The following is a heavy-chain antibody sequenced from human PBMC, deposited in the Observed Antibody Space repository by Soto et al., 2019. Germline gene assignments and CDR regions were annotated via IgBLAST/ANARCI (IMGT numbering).Heavy chain of an antibody. CDR1: GGTFSSYA. CDR3: ARGVLDYDILTGYRGYYYYGMDV. D-gene: IGHD3-9*01. V-gene: IGHV1-69*01. J-gene: IGHJ6*02. CDR2: IIPIFGTA. Sequence: QVQLVQSGAEVKKPGSSVKVSCKASGGTFSSYAISWVRQAPGQGLEWMGGIIPIFGTANYAQKFQGRVTITADESTRTAYMELSSLRSEDTAVYYCARGVLDYDILTGYRGYYYYGMDVWGQGTTVTVSS.